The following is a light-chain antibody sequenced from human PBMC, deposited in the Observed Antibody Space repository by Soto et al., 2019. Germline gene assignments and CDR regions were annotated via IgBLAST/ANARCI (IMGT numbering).Light chain of an antibody. J-gene: IGKJ3*01. CDR2: GAS. V-gene: IGKV3-20*01. Sequence: EIVLTQSTGTLSLSPGERATLSCRASQSVSSSYLAWYQQKPGQAPRLLIYGASSRATGIPDRFSGSGSGTDFTLTISRPEPEDLAVYYCQQYGSSPGFTFGPGTTVDIK. CDR3: QQYGSSPGFT. CDR1: QSVSSSY.